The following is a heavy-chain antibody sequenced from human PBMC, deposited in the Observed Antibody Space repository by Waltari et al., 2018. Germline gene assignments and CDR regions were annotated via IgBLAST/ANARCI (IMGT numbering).Heavy chain of an antibody. CDR1: GGSLSSSGFY. V-gene: IGHV4-39*02. Sequence: QLQLQESGPGLVKPSETLSLSCTVSGGSLSSSGFYWGWIRQSPGKGRAWIGSGYYGGASYYNPALGSRVTMSIDTSKRHFSLRLTSVTVADTAVYYCVRPERGSYYYFDSWGQGTLVIVSS. D-gene: IGHD3-16*01. CDR3: VRPERGSYYYFDS. CDR2: GYYGGAS. J-gene: IGHJ4*02.